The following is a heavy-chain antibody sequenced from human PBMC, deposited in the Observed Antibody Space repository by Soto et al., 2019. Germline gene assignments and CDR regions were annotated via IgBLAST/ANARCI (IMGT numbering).Heavy chain of an antibody. V-gene: IGHV1-18*01. D-gene: IGHD6-13*01. Sequence: GASVKVSCKASGYTFTSYSFNWVRQAPGQGLEWMGWISGYNGNTKYPQKLQGRVTMTTETSTSTAYMELRSLRSDDTAMYYCARSLGIAAAATDWGQGTLVTVS. J-gene: IGHJ4*02. CDR2: ISGYNGNT. CDR3: ARSLGIAAAATD. CDR1: GYTFTSYS.